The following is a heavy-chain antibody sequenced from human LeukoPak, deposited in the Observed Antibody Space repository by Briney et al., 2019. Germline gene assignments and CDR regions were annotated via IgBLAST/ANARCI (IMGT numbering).Heavy chain of an antibody. J-gene: IGHJ4*02. V-gene: IGHV3-23*01. CDR2: ISGSGGNT. CDR1: GFTFSSYA. Sequence: GSLRLSCGASGFTFSSYAMSWVCQAPGKGLEGVSGISGSGGNTYYADSVKGRFTISRDNSKNTLYLQMNSLRAEDTAVYYCAKGPGGIAARPEYDYWGQGTLVTVSS. D-gene: IGHD6-6*01. CDR3: AKGPGGIAARPEYDY.